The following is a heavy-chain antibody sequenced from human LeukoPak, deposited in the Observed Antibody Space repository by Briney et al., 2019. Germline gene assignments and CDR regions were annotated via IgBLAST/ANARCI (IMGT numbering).Heavy chain of an antibody. CDR3: ARRTDLYSSSPYAFDI. D-gene: IGHD6-13*01. V-gene: IGHV5-51*01. CDR2: IYPGDSDT. CDR1: GYSFTSYW. Sequence: GESLKISYKGSGYSFTSYWIGWVRQMPGKGLEWMGIIYPGDSDTRYSPSFQGQVTISADKSISTAYLQWSSLKASDTAMYYCARRTDLYSSSPYAFDICGQGTMVTVSS. J-gene: IGHJ3*02.